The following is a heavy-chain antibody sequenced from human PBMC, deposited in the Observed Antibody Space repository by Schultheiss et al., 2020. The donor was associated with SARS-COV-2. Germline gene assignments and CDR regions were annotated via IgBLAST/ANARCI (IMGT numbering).Heavy chain of an antibody. Sequence: SETLSLTCAVYGGSFSGYYWNWIRQPPGKGLEWIGYVYYTGSTNYNPSLQSRVIIAVDTSKNHFSLKLASVTAADTATYYCARYGPVAMNTGAFDYWGQGTLVTVSS. V-gene: IGHV4-59*01. CDR3: ARYGPVAMNTGAFDY. D-gene: IGHD6-19*01. CDR2: VYYTGST. CDR1: GGSFSGYY. J-gene: IGHJ4*02.